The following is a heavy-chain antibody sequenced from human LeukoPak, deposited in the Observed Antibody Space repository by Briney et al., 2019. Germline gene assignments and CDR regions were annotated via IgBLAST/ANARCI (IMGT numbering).Heavy chain of an antibody. CDR3: AKVGGYSYSGFCFDY. CDR2: IRYDGSNK. CDR1: GFAFSNYG. V-gene: IGHV3-30*02. Sequence: GGSLRLSCAASGFAFSNYGMHWVRQAPGKGLEWVAFIRYDGSNKYYPDSVKGRFTISRDNSKNTLYLQMNSLRAEDTAVYYCAKVGGYSYSGFCFDYWGQGTLVTVSS. D-gene: IGHD5-18*01. J-gene: IGHJ4*02.